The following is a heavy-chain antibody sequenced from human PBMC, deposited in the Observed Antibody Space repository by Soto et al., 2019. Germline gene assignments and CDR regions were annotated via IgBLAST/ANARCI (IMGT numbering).Heavy chain of an antibody. CDR1: GGTFSSYA. J-gene: IGHJ4*02. CDR2: IISIFGTA. CDR3: ARASTVNYGDYFWDYFDY. V-gene: IGHV1-69*01. Sequence: QVQLVQSGAELKKAGSSVKVSCKASGGTFSSYAISWVRQAPGQGLEWMGGIISIFGTANYAQKFQGRVTITADESTSTAYMELSSLRSEDTAVYYCARASTVNYGDYFWDYFDYWGQGTLVTVSS. D-gene: IGHD4-17*01.